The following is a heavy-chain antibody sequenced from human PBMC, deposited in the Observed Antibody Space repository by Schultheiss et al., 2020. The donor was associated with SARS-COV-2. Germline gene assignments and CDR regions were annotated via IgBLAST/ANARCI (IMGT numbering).Heavy chain of an antibody. CDR2: IWYDGSNK. J-gene: IGHJ6*02. Sequence: GGSLRLSCAASGFTFSSYCMHWVRQAPGKGLEWVAVIWYDGSNKYYADSVKGRFTISRDNSKNTLYLQMNSLRAEDTAVYYCARRLDITYYYYYGMDVWGQGTTVTVSS. D-gene: IGHD5-12*01. CDR3: ARRLDITYYYYYGMDV. V-gene: IGHV3-33*01. CDR1: GFTFSSYC.